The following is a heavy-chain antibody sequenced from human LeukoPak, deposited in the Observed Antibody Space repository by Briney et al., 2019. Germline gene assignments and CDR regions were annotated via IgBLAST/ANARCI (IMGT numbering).Heavy chain of an antibody. D-gene: IGHD1-7*01. V-gene: IGHV1-2*02. CDR3: ALTGTTVYYYYYYMDV. CDR1: GYTFTGYY. CDR2: INPNSGGT. Sequence: GASVKVSCKASGYTFTGYYMRWVRQAPGQGLEWMGWINPNSGGTNYAQQFQGRVTMTRDTSISTAYMELSRLRSDDTAVYYCALTGTTVYYYYYYMDVWGKGTTVTVSS. J-gene: IGHJ6*03.